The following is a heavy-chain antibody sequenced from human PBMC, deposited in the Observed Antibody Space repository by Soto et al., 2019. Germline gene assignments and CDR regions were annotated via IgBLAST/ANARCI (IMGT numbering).Heavy chain of an antibody. CDR3: ARGGPTVTPYSSLDY. V-gene: IGHV4-59*02. D-gene: IGHD4-4*01. CDR2: IYYSGST. Sequence: SETLSLTCNVSGGSVSSYYWSWIRQPPEKGLEWIGNIYYSGSTNYNPSLNSRVTISVDTSKNQFSLKLSSVTAADTAVYYCARGGPTVTPYSSLDYWGRGALVTVSS. J-gene: IGHJ4*02. CDR1: GGSVSSYY.